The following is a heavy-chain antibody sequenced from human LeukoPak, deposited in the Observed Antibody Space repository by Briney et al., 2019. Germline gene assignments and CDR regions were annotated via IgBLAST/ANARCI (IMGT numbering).Heavy chain of an antibody. D-gene: IGHD2-15*01. CDR1: GGSISSYY. J-gene: IGHJ4*02. V-gene: IGHV4-4*07. CDR3: ARDGGGSRNFDY. CDR2: VHTSGST. Sequence: SETLSHTCTVSGGSISSYYWSWIRQPAGKGLEWIGRVHTSGSTTYNPSLKSRLTLSQDTSKNQFYLRLTSVTAADTAVYYCARDGGGSRNFDYWGQGTLVTVSS.